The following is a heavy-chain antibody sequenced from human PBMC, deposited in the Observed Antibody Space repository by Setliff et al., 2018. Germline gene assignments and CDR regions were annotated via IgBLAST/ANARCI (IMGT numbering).Heavy chain of an antibody. CDR2: IHYSGGP. Sequence: TSETLSLTCTVSGGSISSYYWNWIRQPPGKGLEWIGYIHYSGGPNYHPSLKSRVSTSVDTSQNQISLKLSSVTAADTAVYYCARTMYSSSWYGAFDIWGQGTMVTVSS. J-gene: IGHJ3*02. D-gene: IGHD6-13*01. V-gene: IGHV4-59*01. CDR3: ARTMYSSSWYGAFDI. CDR1: GGSISSYY.